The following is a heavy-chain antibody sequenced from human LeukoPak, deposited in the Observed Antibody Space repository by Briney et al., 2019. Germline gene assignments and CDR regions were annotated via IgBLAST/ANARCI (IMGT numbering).Heavy chain of an antibody. V-gene: IGHV4-34*01. CDR2: INHSGST. Sequence: PSETLSLTCAVYGGSFSGYYWSWIRQPPGKGLEWIGEINHSGSTNYNPSLKSRVTISVDTSKNQFSLKLSSVTAADTAVYYCARVGYNSRDFDYWGQGTLVTVSS. D-gene: IGHD1-1*01. CDR3: ARVGYNSRDFDY. CDR1: GGSFSGYY. J-gene: IGHJ4*02.